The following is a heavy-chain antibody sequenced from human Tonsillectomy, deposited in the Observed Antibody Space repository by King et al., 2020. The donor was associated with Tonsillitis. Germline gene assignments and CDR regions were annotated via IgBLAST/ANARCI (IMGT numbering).Heavy chain of an antibody. Sequence: VTLKESGPALVKPTQTLTLTCTFSGFSLSTTGMRVTWIRQPPGKALEWLARIDWDDDKYYSTSLKTRLTISKDTSKNQVVLTMTNMDPVDTATYYCARTFWTKSDAFDIWGQGTMVTVSS. CDR2: IDWDDDK. J-gene: IGHJ3*02. D-gene: IGHD3/OR15-3a*01. CDR1: GFSLSTTGMR. V-gene: IGHV2-70*04. CDR3: ARTFWTKSDAFDI.